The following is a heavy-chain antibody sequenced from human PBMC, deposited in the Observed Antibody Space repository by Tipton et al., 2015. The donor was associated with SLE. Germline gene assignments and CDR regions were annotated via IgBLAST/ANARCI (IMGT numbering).Heavy chain of an antibody. CDR1: GGSISSNTYF. J-gene: IGHJ6*03. CDR2: IYAGGST. V-gene: IGHV4-61*09. Sequence: TLSLTCSVSGGSISSNTYFWSWIRQPAGKGLEWIGHIYAGGSTNYNSSLKSRVTISVDTSKNQFSLKLSSVTAADTAVYYCASGDYYYYMDVWGKGTTVTVSS. CDR3: ASGDYYYYMDV. D-gene: IGHD3-16*01.